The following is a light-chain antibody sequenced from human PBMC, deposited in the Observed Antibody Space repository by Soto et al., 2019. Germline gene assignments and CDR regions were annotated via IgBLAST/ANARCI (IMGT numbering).Light chain of an antibody. Sequence: DIQMTQSPSTLSASVGDRVTITCRASQSISTYLNWYQQKVGRAPTLLIYAASSLQSGVPSRFSRGGSGTDFTLTISSLQPEDFAMYFCQQCYSSPRTFGQGTKVEIK. CDR3: QQCYSSPRT. CDR1: QSISTY. J-gene: IGKJ1*01. CDR2: AAS. V-gene: IGKV1-39*01.